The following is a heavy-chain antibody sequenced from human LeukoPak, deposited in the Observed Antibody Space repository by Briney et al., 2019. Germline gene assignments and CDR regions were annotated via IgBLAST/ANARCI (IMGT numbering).Heavy chain of an antibody. D-gene: IGHD6-19*01. CDR2: ISWNHDK. CDR1: GFSLDTYGTR. J-gene: IGHJ5*02. Sequence: SGPALVKPTQTLTLTCTFSGFSLDTYGTRVGWIRQPPGKVLEWLAIISWNHDKHYSPSLQNRLTITKDTSKNQVVLTMTNMDPVDTATYYCSRRLVAGPDWFDPWGQGVLVTVSS. V-gene: IGHV2-5*01. CDR3: SRRLVAGPDWFDP.